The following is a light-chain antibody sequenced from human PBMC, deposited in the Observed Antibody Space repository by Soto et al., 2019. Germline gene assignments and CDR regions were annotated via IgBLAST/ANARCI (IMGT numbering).Light chain of an antibody. CDR3: QQRSNWPLT. J-gene: IGKJ4*01. V-gene: IGKV3-11*01. Sequence: EIVLRQSPATLSLSPGERATLSCRPSQAVSTYLAWYQQKPGQAPRLLIYDASNRATGIPARFSGSGSGTDFTLTISSLEPEDFAVYYCQQRSNWPLTFGGGTKVDIK. CDR1: QAVSTY. CDR2: DAS.